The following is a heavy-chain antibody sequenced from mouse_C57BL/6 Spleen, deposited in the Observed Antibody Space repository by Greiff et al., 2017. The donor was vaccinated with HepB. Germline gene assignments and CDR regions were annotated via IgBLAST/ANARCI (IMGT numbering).Heavy chain of an antibody. V-gene: IGHV5-17*01. D-gene: IGHD2-5*01. Sequence: EVQLVESGGGLVKPGGSLKLSCAASGFTFSDYGMHWVRQAPEKGLEWVAYISSGSSTIYYADTVKGRFTISRDNAKNTLFLQMTSLRSEDTAMYYCARYSNYEGDAMDYWGQGTSVTVSS. CDR2: ISSGSSTI. CDR3: ARYSNYEGDAMDY. J-gene: IGHJ4*01. CDR1: GFTFSDYG.